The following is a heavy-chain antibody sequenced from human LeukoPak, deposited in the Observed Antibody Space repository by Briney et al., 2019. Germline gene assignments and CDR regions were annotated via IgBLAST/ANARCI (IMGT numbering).Heavy chain of an antibody. CDR2: IHNNGAI. CDR1: GFTFRDHE. CDR3: AGETSTSDFNALDV. D-gene: IGHD2-2*01. J-gene: IGHJ3*01. V-gene: IGHV3-48*03. Sequence: PGGSLRLSCVASGFTFRDHEMNWVRQAPGKGLEWVSQIHNNGAISYSNSVKGRFIISRDNARSSLYLQMNNLSAEDTALYFCAGETSTSDFNALDVWGQGTVVTVS.